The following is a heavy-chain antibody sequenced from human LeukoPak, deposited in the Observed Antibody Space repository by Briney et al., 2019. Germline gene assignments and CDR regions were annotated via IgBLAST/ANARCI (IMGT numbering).Heavy chain of an antibody. D-gene: IGHD1-26*01. CDR1: GESSSGYY. J-gene: IGHJ5*02. CDR3: ARGSGSYYP. CDR2: INQSGST. Sequence: TASETLSLTCAVYGESSSGYYWSWIRQPPGKGLEWIGEINQSGSTNYNPSLKSRVTISVDTSKNQFSLKLSSVTAADTAVYYCARGSGSYYPWGQGTLVTVSS. V-gene: IGHV4-34*01.